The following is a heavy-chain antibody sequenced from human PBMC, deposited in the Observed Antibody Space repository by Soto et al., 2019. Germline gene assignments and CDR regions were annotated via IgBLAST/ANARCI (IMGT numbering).Heavy chain of an antibody. Sequence: QVQLVQSGAEVKKPGASVKVSCKASGYTFTSYDINWVRQATGQGLEWMGWMNPNSGNTGYAQKFQGRVTMTRNTSISTAYMELSSLRSEDTAVYYCARVPLEYSSSSGLRVANWFDPWGQGTLVTVSS. D-gene: IGHD6-6*01. CDR2: MNPNSGNT. J-gene: IGHJ5*02. CDR3: ARVPLEYSSSSGLRVANWFDP. V-gene: IGHV1-8*01. CDR1: GYTFTSYD.